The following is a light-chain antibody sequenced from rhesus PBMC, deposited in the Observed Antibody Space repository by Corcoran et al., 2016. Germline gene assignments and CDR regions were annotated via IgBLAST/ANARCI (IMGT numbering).Light chain of an antibody. CDR3: LQYNSDPLT. Sequence: DIQMTQSPSSLSASVGDRVTITCRASQGISTYLNWYQQKPGKAPKRLIYAASSLESGVPSRFSGSGFGTDFTLTISSLQPEDFATYYCLQYNSDPLTFGGGTKVEIK. V-gene: IGKV1-43*02. CDR2: AAS. J-gene: IGKJ4*01. CDR1: QGISTY.